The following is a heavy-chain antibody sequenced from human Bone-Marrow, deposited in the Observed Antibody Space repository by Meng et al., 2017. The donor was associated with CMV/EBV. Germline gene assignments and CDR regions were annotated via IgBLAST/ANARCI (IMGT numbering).Heavy chain of an antibody. Sequence: GESLKISCAASGFTFSSYGMHWVRQAPGKGLEWVAFIRYDGSNKYYADSVKGRFTISRDNSKNTLYLQMNSLRAEDTAVYYCAKDIRSYYDFWSGYYTGMYYYGMAFWGPGTTVTVSS. V-gene: IGHV3-30*02. CDR2: IRYDGSNK. J-gene: IGHJ6*02. CDR3: AKDIRSYYDFWSGYYTGMYYYGMAF. D-gene: IGHD3-3*01. CDR1: GFTFSSYG.